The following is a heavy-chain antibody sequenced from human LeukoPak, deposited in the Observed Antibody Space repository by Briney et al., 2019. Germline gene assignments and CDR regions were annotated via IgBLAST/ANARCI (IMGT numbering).Heavy chain of an antibody. V-gene: IGHV1-2*02. CDR2: INPNSGGT. CDR1: GYTFTVYY. D-gene: IGHD3-3*01. J-gene: IGHJ5*02. CDR3: ARDLYDPTNCDFWSGSQFPRGWFDP. Sequence: ASVKVSFTASGYTFTVYYMHWVRQAPGQGLEWMGWINPNSGGTNYAQKFQGRVTMTRDTSISTAYMELSRLRSDDTAVYYCARDLYDPTNCDFWSGSQFPRGWFDPWGQGTLVTVSS.